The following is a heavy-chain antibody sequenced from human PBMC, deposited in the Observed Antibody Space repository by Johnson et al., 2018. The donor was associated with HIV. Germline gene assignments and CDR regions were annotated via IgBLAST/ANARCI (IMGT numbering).Heavy chain of an antibody. CDR3: AKDNIPGIAAAGLGNAFDI. Sequence: VQLVESGGGVVQPGRSLRLSCAASGFTLSSYAMHWVRQAPGKGLEWVSAISGSGGSTYYADSVKGRFTISRDNSKNTLYLQMNSLRAEDTAVYYCAKDNIPGIAAAGLGNAFDIWGQGTMVTVSS. V-gene: IGHV3-23*04. J-gene: IGHJ3*02. CDR1: GFTLSSYA. CDR2: ISGSGGST. D-gene: IGHD6-13*01.